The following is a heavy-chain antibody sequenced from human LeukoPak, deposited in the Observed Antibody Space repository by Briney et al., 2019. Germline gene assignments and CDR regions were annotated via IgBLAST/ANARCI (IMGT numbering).Heavy chain of an antibody. J-gene: IGHJ3*02. CDR2: VSAYSGNT. V-gene: IGHV1-18*01. Sequence: ASVKVSCKASGYTFTSYGISWVRQAPGQGLEWMGWVSAYSGNTNYAQKLQGRVTMTTDTSTSTAYMELRSLRSDDTAVYYCARELYYYDSSGYYYGPRVVLDALDIWGQGTMVTVSS. CDR1: GYTFTSYG. CDR3: ARELYYYDSSGYYYGPRVVLDALDI. D-gene: IGHD3-22*01.